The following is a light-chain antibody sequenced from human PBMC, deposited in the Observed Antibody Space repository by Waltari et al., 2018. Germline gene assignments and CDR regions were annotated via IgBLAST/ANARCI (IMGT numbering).Light chain of an antibody. CDR2: EVT. CDR1: SSDVGNYNL. J-gene: IGLJ3*02. V-gene: IGLV2-23*02. CDR3: CSYAGSGTLV. Sequence: QSALTQPASVSGSPGQSITISCTGTSSDVGNYNLVSWYQQHPGKAPKLLIFEVTKRPSGVSNLFSGSKSANTASLTISGLQAEDEADYYCCSYAGSGTLVFGGGTKLTVL.